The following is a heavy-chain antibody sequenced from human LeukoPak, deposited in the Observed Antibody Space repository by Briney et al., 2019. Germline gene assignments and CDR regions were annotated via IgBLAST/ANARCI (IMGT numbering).Heavy chain of an antibody. CDR3: ARVGGAARSYFDY. J-gene: IGHJ4*02. CDR2: IIPIFGTA. Sequence: SVKVSCKASGGTFSSYAISWVRQAPGQGLEWMGGIIPIFGTANYAQKFQGRVTITTDESTSTAYMELCSLRSEDTAVYYCARVGGAARSYFDYWGQGTLVTVSS. V-gene: IGHV1-69*05. CDR1: GGTFSSYA. D-gene: IGHD6-6*01.